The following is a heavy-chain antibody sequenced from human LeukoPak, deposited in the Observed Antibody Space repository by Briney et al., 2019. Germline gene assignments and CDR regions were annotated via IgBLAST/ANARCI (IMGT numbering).Heavy chain of an antibody. CDR2: IDHSGST. D-gene: IGHD2-21*01. V-gene: IGHV4-4*02. CDR3: ARAGYSHMDV. J-gene: IGHJ6*04. CDR1: GGSITSNW. Sequence: SGTLSLTCAVSGGSITSNWWSWVRQPPGKGLEWIGEIDHSGSTNYNPSLKSRVTISVDTSKNQFSLKLSSVTAADTAVYYCARAGYSHMDVWGKGTTVTVSS.